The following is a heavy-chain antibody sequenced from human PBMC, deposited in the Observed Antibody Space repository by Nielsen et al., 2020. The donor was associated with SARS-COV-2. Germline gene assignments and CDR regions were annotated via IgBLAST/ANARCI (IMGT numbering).Heavy chain of an antibody. J-gene: IGHJ3*02. CDR1: GFTFSSYG. CDR2: IWYDGSNT. V-gene: IGHV3-33*01. CDR3: ARALVAYAFDI. D-gene: IGHD2-15*01. Sequence: GRSLRLSCAASGFTFSSYGMHWVRQAPGKGLEWVAVIWYDGSNTYYADSVKGRFTISRDNSKNTLYLQMNSLRAEDTAVYYCARALVAYAFDIWGQGTMVTVAS.